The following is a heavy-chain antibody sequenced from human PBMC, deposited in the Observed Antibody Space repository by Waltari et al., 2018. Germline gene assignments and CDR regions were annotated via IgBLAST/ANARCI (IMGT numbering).Heavy chain of an antibody. V-gene: IGHV1-69*04. J-gene: IGHJ6*02. Sequence: QAQLVQSGAEVKKPGSSVKVSCKASGGTFSSYAISWVRQAPGQGLEWMGRIIPICGIANHEQKVQGRVTITADKSTSTAYMELSSLRSEDTAVYYCARETEVTTYYGMDVWGQGTTVTVSS. D-gene: IGHD4-4*01. CDR2: IIPICGIA. CDR3: ARETEVTTYYGMDV. CDR1: GGTFSSYA.